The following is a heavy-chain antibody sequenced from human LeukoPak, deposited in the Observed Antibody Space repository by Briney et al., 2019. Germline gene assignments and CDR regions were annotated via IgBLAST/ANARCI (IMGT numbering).Heavy chain of an antibody. CDR3: ARDLFSGSGSYYHLSY. Sequence: SETLSLTCTVSGYSISSGYYWGWIRQPPGKGLEWIGSIYHSGSTYYNPSLKSRVTISVDTSKNQFSLKLSSVTAADTAVYYCARDLFSGSGSYYHLSYWGQGTLVTVSS. J-gene: IGHJ4*02. V-gene: IGHV4-38-2*02. CDR1: GYSISSGYY. D-gene: IGHD3-10*01. CDR2: IYHSGST.